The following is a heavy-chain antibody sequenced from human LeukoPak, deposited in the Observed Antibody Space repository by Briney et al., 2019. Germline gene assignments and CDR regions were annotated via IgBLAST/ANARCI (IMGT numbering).Heavy chain of an antibody. CDR1: GYTFTSYA. CDR3: ATHYGSGSYGWFDP. Sequence: SVKVSCKASGYTFTSYAMHWVRQAPGQGLEWMGGIIPIFGTANYAQKFRGRVTITADESTSTAYMELSSLRSEDTAVYYCATHYGSGSYGWFDPWGQGTLVTVSS. CDR2: IIPIFGTA. J-gene: IGHJ5*02. D-gene: IGHD3-10*01. V-gene: IGHV1-69*13.